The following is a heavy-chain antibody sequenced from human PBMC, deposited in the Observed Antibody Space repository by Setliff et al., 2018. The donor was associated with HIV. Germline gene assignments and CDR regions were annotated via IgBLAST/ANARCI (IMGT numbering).Heavy chain of an antibody. CDR2: INPNSSDT. J-gene: IGHJ4*02. V-gene: IGHV1-2*02. CDR1: GYTFTDYY. D-gene: IGHD4-17*01. Sequence: ASVKVSCKASGYTFTDYYIHWVRQAPGQGLEWMGWINPNSSDTNYAQKFQGRVTMTRDTSISTAYMDLSRLRSDDTVVYYCARRVPPIPSGDLDYWGQGTLGTVSS. CDR3: ARRVPPIPSGDLDY.